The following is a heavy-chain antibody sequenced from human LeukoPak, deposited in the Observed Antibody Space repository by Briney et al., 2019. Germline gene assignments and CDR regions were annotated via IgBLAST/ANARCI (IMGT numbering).Heavy chain of an antibody. D-gene: IGHD6-19*01. J-gene: IGHJ4*02. V-gene: IGHV4-39*01. Sequence: SETLSLTCTVSGGSISSSSYYWGWIRQPPGKGLEWIGSIYYSGSSNYNPSLKSRVTMSVDTSKNQFSLKLTSVTAADTAVYYCARRYTTGWYNYWGQGTLVTVAS. CDR3: ARRYTTGWYNY. CDR2: IYYSGSS. CDR1: GGSISSSSYY.